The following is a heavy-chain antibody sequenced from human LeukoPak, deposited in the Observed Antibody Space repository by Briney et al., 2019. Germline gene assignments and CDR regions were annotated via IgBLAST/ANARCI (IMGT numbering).Heavy chain of an antibody. J-gene: IGHJ3*02. CDR2: LFYSGST. CDR1: GGSISSSLDF. CDR3: ARRDYSVPYAFEI. V-gene: IGHV4-39*01. Sequence: SETLSLTCTVSGGSISSSLDFWVWIRQPPGKGLEWIVTLFYSGSTKYNPSLKSRINIYAVTSKSQFSLKMTSVTAADTAVYYCARRDYSVPYAFEIWGQGTMVTVS. D-gene: IGHD2-21*01.